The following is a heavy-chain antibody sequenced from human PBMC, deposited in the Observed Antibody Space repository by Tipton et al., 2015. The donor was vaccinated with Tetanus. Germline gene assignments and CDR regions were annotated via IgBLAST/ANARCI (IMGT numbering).Heavy chain of an antibody. J-gene: IGHJ4*02. Sequence: SMRLSCAASGFSFASYWMSWVRQIPGKGLEWVANINRDVSERYYVDSVKGRFTKNSLYLQMNSLRGDDTAVYYCAREGRYNPSDYWGQGTLVTVSS. CDR1: GFSFASYW. D-gene: IGHD1-1*01. CDR3: AREGRYNPSDY. CDR2: INRDVSER. V-gene: IGHV3-7*01.